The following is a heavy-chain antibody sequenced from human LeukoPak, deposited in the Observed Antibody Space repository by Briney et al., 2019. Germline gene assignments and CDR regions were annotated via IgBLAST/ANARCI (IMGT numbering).Heavy chain of an antibody. J-gene: IGHJ6*03. CDR2: IQYDGSKK. CDR1: GFTFSSYG. V-gene: IGHV3-30*02. Sequence: GGSLRLSCAASGFTFSSYGMHWVRQAPGKGLEWVAFIQYDGSKKYYADSVKGRFTISRDNSKNTLYLQMNSLRAEDTAVYYCAKGSKAVIFTRDHYMDVWGKGSTVTISS. D-gene: IGHD3/OR15-3a*01. CDR3: AKGSKAVIFTRDHYMDV.